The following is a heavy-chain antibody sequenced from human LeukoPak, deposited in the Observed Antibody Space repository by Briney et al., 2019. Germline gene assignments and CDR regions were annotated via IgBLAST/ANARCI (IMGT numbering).Heavy chain of an antibody. Sequence: ASVKVSCKASGYTFTSYGISWVRQAPGQGLEGMGWISAYNGNTNYAQKLQGRVTMTTDTSTSTAYMELRSLRSDDTAVYYCAREAYSSSTSCYYGDYYYYYYMDVWGKGTTVTVSS. J-gene: IGHJ6*03. V-gene: IGHV1-18*01. D-gene: IGHD2-2*01. CDR1: GYTFTSYG. CDR2: ISAYNGNT. CDR3: AREAYSSSTSCYYGDYYYYYYMDV.